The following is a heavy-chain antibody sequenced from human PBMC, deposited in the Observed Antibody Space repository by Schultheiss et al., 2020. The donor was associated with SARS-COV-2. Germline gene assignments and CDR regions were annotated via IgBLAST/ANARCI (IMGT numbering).Heavy chain of an antibody. CDR1: GGSISSSSYY. V-gene: IGHV4-39*07. CDR3: ARAEALEGVLWFRELGDNWFDP. Sequence: SQTLSLTCTVSGGSISSSSYYWGWIRQPPGKGLEWIGEINHSGSTNYNPSLKSRVTISVDTSKNQFSLKLSSVTAADTAVYYCARAEALEGVLWFRELGDNWFDPWGQGTLVTVSS. CDR2: INHSGST. J-gene: IGHJ5*02. D-gene: IGHD3-10*01.